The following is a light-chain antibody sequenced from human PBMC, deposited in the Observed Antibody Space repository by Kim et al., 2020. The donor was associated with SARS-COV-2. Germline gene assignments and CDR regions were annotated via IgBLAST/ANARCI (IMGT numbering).Light chain of an antibody. Sequence: ETMMTQCPATLSVSPGGRATLSCRASQNIRSNLAWYQQKPGQAPRLLIYGASTRATGIPARFSGGGSGAEFTLTISSLQSEDFASYFCQQYNDWPLTFGGGTKVDIK. CDR2: GAS. V-gene: IGKV3-15*01. CDR1: QNIRSN. J-gene: IGKJ4*01. CDR3: QQYNDWPLT.